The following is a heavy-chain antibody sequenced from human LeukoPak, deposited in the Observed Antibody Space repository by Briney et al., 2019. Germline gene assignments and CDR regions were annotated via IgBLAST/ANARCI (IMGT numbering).Heavy chain of an antibody. J-gene: IGHJ4*02. Sequence: PGGSLRLSCAASGFTFSDYYMSWIRQAPGKGLEWVSYISSSGSAIYYTSSLKGRFTISRDNAKNSLYLQMNSLRAEDTAVYYCAREDGYSYGRTFDYWGQGTLVTVSS. CDR1: GFTFSDYY. CDR3: AREDGYSYGRTFDY. D-gene: IGHD5-18*01. V-gene: IGHV3-11*04. CDR2: ISSSGSAI.